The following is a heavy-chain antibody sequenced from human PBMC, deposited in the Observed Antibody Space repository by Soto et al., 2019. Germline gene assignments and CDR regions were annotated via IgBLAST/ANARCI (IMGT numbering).Heavy chain of an antibody. CDR2: IYHAGSV. V-gene: IGHV4-38-2*01. Sequence: RSLPCAVSGYSIGSGYYWAWIRQSPGKGLEWIGSIYHAGSVYYNPSLNGRVALSMDTSKNHFSLKLTSVTAADTAVYYCARTFDYYGMDVWGQGTTVTVSS. J-gene: IGHJ6*02. CDR1: GYSIGSGYY. CDR3: ARTFDYYGMDV.